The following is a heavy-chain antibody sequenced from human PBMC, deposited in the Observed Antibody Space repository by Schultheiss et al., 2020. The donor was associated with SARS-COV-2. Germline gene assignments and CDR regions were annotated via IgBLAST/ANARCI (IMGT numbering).Heavy chain of an antibody. CDR1: GFTFSSYS. CDR2: ISSSSSYI. J-gene: IGHJ5*02. CDR3: ARDPIGRSGYYYNWFDP. Sequence: GGSLRLSCAASGFTFSSYSMNWVRQAPGKGLEWVSSISSSSSYIYYADSVKGRFTISRDNAKNTLYLQMNSLGAEDTAVYYCARDPIGRSGYYYNWFDPWGQGTLVTVSS. D-gene: IGHD3-3*01. V-gene: IGHV3-21*01.